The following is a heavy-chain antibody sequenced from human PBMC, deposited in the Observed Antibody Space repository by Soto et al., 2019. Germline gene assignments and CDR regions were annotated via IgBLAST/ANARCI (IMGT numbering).Heavy chain of an antibody. V-gene: IGHV3-30*03. J-gene: IGHJ4*02. CDR1: GFTFTSYG. CDR2: ISYDGGLQ. Sequence: QAHLVESGGGVVQPGRSLRLSCAASGFTFTSYGMHWVRQAPGTRLEWVAVISYDGGLQHYADSVKGRFTISRDNSKNMVLRQMNSLRAEDTAVYYCVSDRGYGHASVPYSWGQGTLVSVFS. CDR3: VSDRGYGHASVPYS. D-gene: IGHD5-18*01.